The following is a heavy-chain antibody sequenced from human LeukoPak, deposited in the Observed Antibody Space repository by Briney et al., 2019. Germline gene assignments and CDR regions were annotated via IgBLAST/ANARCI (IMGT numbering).Heavy chain of an antibody. J-gene: IGHJ6*03. CDR1: GGSVHSYDHY. V-gene: IGHV4-39*01. Sequence: PSETLSLTYTVSGGSVHSYDHYWAWIRQPPGKGLEWMGTIYSSGTTSYNPSLKSRVTISVDTSSNHFYLNLISVTAADTALYYCARQPHSYGPDYYYYYMDLWGTGTTVTVSS. CDR3: ARQPHSYGPDYYYYYMDL. D-gene: IGHD5-18*01. CDR2: IYSSGTT.